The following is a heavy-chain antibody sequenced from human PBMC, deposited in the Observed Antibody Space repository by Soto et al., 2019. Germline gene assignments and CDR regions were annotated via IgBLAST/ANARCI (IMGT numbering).Heavy chain of an antibody. V-gene: IGHV4-4*02. D-gene: IGHD6-19*01. J-gene: IGHJ5*01. CDR1: GDSVNGRNW. Sequence: SETLSVACTGSGDSVNGRNWWSSVRESAQMGLEDIGEIYHSGATNYNPSLKSRVTISLDESKNEFSLRVASVTAADTAVYYCATDRALAATGFALFDSWGQGIRVTVSS. CDR2: IYHSGAT. CDR3: ATDRALAATGFALFDS.